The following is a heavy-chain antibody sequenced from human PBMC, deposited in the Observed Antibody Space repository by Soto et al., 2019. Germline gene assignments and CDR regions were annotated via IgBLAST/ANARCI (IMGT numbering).Heavy chain of an antibody. Sequence: ASVKVSCKASGYTFTSYAMHWVRQAPGQRLEWMGWINAGNGNTKYSQMFQGRVTIIRETSARSAYMELSGLRSEDTAVYYCARESTGYSSSWLYYYYYFMDVWGKGTTVTVSS. D-gene: IGHD6-13*01. CDR2: INAGNGNT. CDR3: ARESTGYSSSWLYYYYYFMDV. V-gene: IGHV1-3*01. CDR1: GYTFTSYA. J-gene: IGHJ6*03.